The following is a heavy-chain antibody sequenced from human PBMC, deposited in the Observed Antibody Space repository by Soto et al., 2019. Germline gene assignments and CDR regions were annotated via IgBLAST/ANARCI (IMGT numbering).Heavy chain of an antibody. CDR1: GFTFSGYS. Sequence: SQRISGASGGFTFSGYSRNWVRKAPGKGLEWVSYISSSSTIYYADSVKGRFTISRDNAKNSLYLQMNSLRDEDTAVYYCARGLTITMVRGASPYGMDVWGQGTTVTVSS. D-gene: IGHD3-10*01. V-gene: IGHV3-48*02. CDR2: ISSSSTI. J-gene: IGHJ6*02. CDR3: ARGLTITMVRGASPYGMDV.